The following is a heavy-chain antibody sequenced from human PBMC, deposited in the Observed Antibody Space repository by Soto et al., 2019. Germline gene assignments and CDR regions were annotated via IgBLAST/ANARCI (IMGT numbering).Heavy chain of an antibody. D-gene: IGHD3-22*01. CDR1: GFTFSSYA. CDR3: ARVGYDSSGYEPAEYFQH. CDR2: ISYDGSNK. V-gene: IGHV3-30-3*01. Sequence: QVQLVESGGGVVQPGRSLRLSCAASGFTFSSYAMHWVRQAPGKGLEWVAVISYDGSNKYYADSVKGRFTISRDNSKNTXXLQMNSLRAEDTAVYYCARVGYDSSGYEPAEYFQHWGQGTLVTVSS. J-gene: IGHJ1*01.